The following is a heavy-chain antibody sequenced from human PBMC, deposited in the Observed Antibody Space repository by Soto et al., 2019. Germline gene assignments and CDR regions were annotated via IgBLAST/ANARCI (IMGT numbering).Heavy chain of an antibody. CDR2: INPNSGGT. J-gene: IGHJ6*02. V-gene: IGHV1-2*04. CDR1: GYTFTGYY. D-gene: IGHD6-19*01. Sequence: GASVKVSCKASGYTFTGYYMHWVRQAPGQGLEWMGWINPNSGGTNYAQKFQGWVTMTRDTSISTAYMELSRLRSDDTAVYYCARGSLVRGWMGGTSLPQPADYYYYGMDVWGQGTTVTVSS. CDR3: ARGSLVRGWMGGTSLPQPADYYYYGMDV.